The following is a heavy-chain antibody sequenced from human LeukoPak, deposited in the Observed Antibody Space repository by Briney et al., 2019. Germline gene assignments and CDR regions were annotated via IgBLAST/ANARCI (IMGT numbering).Heavy chain of an antibody. CDR3: ARDPGYYDTSGYPAYFDY. D-gene: IGHD3-22*01. V-gene: IGHV4-38-2*02. CDR1: GYSISSGYY. J-gene: IGHJ4*02. Sequence: SETLSLTCTVSGYSISSGYYWGWIRQPPGKGLEWIGSIYHSGSTYYNPSLKSRVTISVDASKNQFSLKLSSVTAADTAVYYCARDPGYYDTSGYPAYFDYWGQGTLVTVSS. CDR2: IYHSGST.